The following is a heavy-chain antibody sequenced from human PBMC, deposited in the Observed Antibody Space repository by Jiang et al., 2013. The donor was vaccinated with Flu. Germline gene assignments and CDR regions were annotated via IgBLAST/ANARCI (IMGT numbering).Heavy chain of an antibody. CDR3: ARVGIVTVLRGGTAWFDP. CDR1: GFSISSGYN. V-gene: IGHV4-38-2*02. CDR2: VYQTGST. J-gene: IGHJ5*02. Sequence: ALLKPSETLSLTCSVSGFSISSGYNWGWIRQPPGKGLEWIGSVYQTGSTFYNPSLRRRVTMSVDTSTNQFSLRLTSVTAADTAVYYCARVGIVTVLRGGTAWFDPVGPGNPGHRLL. D-gene: IGHD3-10*01.